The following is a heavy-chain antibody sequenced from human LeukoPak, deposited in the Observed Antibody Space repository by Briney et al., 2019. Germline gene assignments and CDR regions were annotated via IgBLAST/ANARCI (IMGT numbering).Heavy chain of an antibody. CDR3: ARDSSSSSGGTFDY. CDR2: ISYDGSNK. CDR1: GFTFSSYA. Sequence: GGSLRLSCAASGFTFSSYAMHWVRQAPGKGLEWVAVISYDGSNKYYADSVKGRFTISRDNSKNTLYLQMNSLRAEDTAVYYCARDSSSSSGGTFDYWGQGTLVTVSS. V-gene: IGHV3-30*04. D-gene: IGHD6-6*01. J-gene: IGHJ4*02.